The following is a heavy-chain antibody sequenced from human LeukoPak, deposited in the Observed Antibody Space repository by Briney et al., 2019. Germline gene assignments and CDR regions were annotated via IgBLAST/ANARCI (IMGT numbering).Heavy chain of an antibody. Sequence: GESLKISCKGSGYSFTSYWIGWVRQMPGKGLEWMGIIYPADSDTRYNPSFQGHVTISADRSASTAYLQWHSLKASDTAIYYCARGINDEYFQSWGQGTLVTVSS. CDR3: ARGINDEYFQS. J-gene: IGHJ1*01. D-gene: IGHD2/OR15-2a*01. CDR1: GYSFTSYW. CDR2: IYPADSDT. V-gene: IGHV5-51*01.